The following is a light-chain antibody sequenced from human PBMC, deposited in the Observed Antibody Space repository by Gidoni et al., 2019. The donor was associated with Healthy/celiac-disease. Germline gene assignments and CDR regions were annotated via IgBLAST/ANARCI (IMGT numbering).Light chain of an antibody. CDR1: QDISNY. V-gene: IGKV1-33*01. CDR3: QQYDNLPWT. J-gene: IGKJ1*01. Sequence: DIQMTQSPSSLSASVGDRVTITCQASQDISNYLNWYQQKPGKAPKLLIYDASNLETGVPSRFSGSGSGTDFTITISSLQPEDIATYYCQQYDNLPWTFGQXTKVEIK. CDR2: DAS.